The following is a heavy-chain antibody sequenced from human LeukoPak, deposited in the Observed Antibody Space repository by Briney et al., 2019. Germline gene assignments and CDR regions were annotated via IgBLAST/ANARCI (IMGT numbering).Heavy chain of an antibody. CDR1: GVSFSSYD. Sequence: SETLTLTCTASGVSFSSYDRNWIRQAPGKGLDWIGHFYQSGSTYYNPSLKGRVTISVDTSKKQVSLKLNSVTAADTAVYYCARGRGSGTYYRATYDFWGQGTLVSVSA. J-gene: IGHJ4*02. CDR2: FYQSGST. V-gene: IGHV4-59*01. D-gene: IGHD3-10*01. CDR3: ARGRGSGTYYRATYDF.